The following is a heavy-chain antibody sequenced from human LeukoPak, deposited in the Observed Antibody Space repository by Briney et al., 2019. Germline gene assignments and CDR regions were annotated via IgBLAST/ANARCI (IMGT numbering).Heavy chain of an antibody. CDR3: ARDPAYYYDSSGPAGGAFDI. CDR2: IYYSGST. D-gene: IGHD3-22*01. J-gene: IGHJ3*02. V-gene: IGHV4-39*07. CDR1: GGSISSSSYY. Sequence: SETLSLTCTVSGGSISSSSYYWGWIRQPPGKGLEWIGSIYYSGSTYYNPSLKSRVTISVDTSKNQFSLKLSSVTAADTAVYYCARDPAYYYDSSGPAGGAFDIWGQGTLVTVSS.